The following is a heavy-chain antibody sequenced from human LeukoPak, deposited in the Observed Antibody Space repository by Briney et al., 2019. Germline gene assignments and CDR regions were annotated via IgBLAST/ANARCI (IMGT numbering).Heavy chain of an antibody. CDR1: AFPFSSYG. J-gene: IGHJ3*02. CDR2: ISGSGGST. Sequence: PGGSLRLSCAASAFPFSSYGMHWVRQAPGKGLEWVSAISGSGGSTYYADSVKGRFTISRDNSKNTLYLQMNSLRAEDTAVYYCAKEIMTTVTTQAFDIWGQGTMVTVSS. CDR3: AKEIMTTVTTQAFDI. D-gene: IGHD4-17*01. V-gene: IGHV3-23*01.